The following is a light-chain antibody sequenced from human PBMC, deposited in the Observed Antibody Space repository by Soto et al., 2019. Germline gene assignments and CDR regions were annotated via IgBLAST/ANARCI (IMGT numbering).Light chain of an antibody. Sequence: DIQMTQSPSSVSASVGDRVTITCRASQDLSSSLAWYQQKPRKAPKLLIYAASILQSGVSSRFSGSGSGTDFTLTIRNLQPEDFATYYCQHAKSFPPTFGPGTRVDIK. CDR3: QHAKSFPPT. CDR1: QDLSSS. V-gene: IGKV1-12*01. J-gene: IGKJ3*01. CDR2: AAS.